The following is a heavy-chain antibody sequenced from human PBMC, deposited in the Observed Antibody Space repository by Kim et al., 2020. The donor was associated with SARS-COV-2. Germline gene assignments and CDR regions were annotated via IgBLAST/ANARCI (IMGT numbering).Heavy chain of an antibody. CDR2: ISWNSGSI. CDR1: GFTFDDYA. V-gene: IGHV3-9*01. Sequence: GGSLRLSCAASGFTFDDYAMHWVRQAPGKGLEWVSGISWNSGSIGYADSVKGRFTISRDNAKNSLYLQMNSLRAEDTALYYCAKDTNYDILTGHFDYWGQGTLVTVSS. J-gene: IGHJ4*02. CDR3: AKDTNYDILTGHFDY. D-gene: IGHD3-9*01.